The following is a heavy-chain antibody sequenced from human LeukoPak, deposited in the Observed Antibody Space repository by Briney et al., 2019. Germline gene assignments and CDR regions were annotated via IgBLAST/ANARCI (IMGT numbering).Heavy chain of an antibody. CDR3: ARQGSNSV. Sequence: SETLSLTCTVSGGSISSYYWSWIRQPPGKGPEWIGYIYTSGGTNYNPSLKSRVTISVDTSKNQFSLKPSSVTAADTAVYYCARQGSNSVWGQGTMVTVSS. CDR2: IYTSGGT. CDR1: GGSISSYY. V-gene: IGHV4-4*09. D-gene: IGHD4-11*01. J-gene: IGHJ3*01.